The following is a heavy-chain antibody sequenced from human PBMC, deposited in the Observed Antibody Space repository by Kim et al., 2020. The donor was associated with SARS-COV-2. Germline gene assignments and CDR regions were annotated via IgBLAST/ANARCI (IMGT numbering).Heavy chain of an antibody. V-gene: IGHV1-24*01. Sequence: IDAQKFQGRDTMTEDTSTDTAYMELSSLRSEDTAVYYCATSVFPVDAFDIWGQGTMVTVSS. CDR3: ATSVFPVDAFDI. D-gene: IGHD2-21*01. J-gene: IGHJ3*02.